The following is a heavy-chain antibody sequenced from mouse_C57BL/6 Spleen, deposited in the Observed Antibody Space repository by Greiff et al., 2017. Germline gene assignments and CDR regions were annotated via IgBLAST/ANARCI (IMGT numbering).Heavy chain of an antibody. V-gene: IGHV1-42*01. CDR1: GYSFTGYY. J-gene: IGHJ2*01. D-gene: IGHD2-5*01. CDR2: INPSTGGT. Sequence: VQLQQSGPELVKPGASVKISCKASGYSFTGYYMNWVKQSPEKSLEWIGEINPSTGGTTYNQKFKAKATLTVDKSSSTAYMQLKSLTSEDSAVYYCARSGAYSNYFDYWGQGTTLTVSS. CDR3: ARSGAYSNYFDY.